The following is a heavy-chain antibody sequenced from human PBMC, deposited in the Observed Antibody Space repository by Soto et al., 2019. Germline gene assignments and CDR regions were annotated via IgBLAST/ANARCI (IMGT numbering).Heavy chain of an antibody. CDR1: GFTVSSNY. CDR3: ARDVSIAAAGIFFRNKDY. Sequence: PGGSLRLSCAASGFTVSSNYMSWVRQAPGKGLEWVSVIYSGGSTYYADSVKGRFTISRDNSKNTLYLQMNSLRAEDTAVYYCARDVSIAAAGIFFRNKDYWGQGTLVTVSS. CDR2: IYSGGST. V-gene: IGHV3-66*01. D-gene: IGHD6-13*01. J-gene: IGHJ4*02.